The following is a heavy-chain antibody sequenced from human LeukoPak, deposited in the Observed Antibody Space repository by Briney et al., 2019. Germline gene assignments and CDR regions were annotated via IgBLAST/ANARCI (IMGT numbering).Heavy chain of an antibody. CDR2: MNPNSGNT. V-gene: IGHV1-8*03. D-gene: IGHD3-22*01. J-gene: IGHJ4*02. CDR3: ARAYYDSSGYYPGY. Sequence: ASVKVSCKASGYTFTSYDINWVRQATGQGLEWMGWMNPNSGNTGYAQKFQGRVTITRNTSISTAYMELSSLRSEDTAVYYCARAYYDSSGYYPGYWGQGTLVTVSS. CDR1: GYTFTSYD.